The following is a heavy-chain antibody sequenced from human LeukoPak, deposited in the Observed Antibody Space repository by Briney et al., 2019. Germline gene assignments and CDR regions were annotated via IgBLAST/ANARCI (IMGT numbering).Heavy chain of an antibody. V-gene: IGHV3-23*01. D-gene: IGHD5-18*01. Sequence: GGSLRLSCAASGFTFSSYAMSWVRQAPGKGLEWVSVIGGSGGSTYYADSVKGRFTISRDNSKNTLYLQMNSLRAEDTAVYYCAKDAWIQLWLRGYFDLWGRGTLVTVSS. CDR1: GFTFSSYA. CDR3: AKDAWIQLWLRGYFDL. CDR2: IGGSGGST. J-gene: IGHJ2*01.